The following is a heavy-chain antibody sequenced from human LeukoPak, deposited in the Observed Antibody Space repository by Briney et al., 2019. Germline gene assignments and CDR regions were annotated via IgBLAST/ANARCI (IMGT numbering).Heavy chain of an antibody. D-gene: IGHD3-10*01. CDR1: GFTFSSYA. Sequence: GGSLRLSCAASGFTFSSYAMSWVRQAPGKGLEWVSYISSRGTTIYYADSVKGRFTISRDNSKNTLYVQMNNLRAEDTAVYYCAEDKTELWFGEGSSLDVWGKGTTVTISS. V-gene: IGHV3-48*01. J-gene: IGHJ6*04. CDR2: ISSRGTTI. CDR3: AEDKTELWFGEGSSLDV.